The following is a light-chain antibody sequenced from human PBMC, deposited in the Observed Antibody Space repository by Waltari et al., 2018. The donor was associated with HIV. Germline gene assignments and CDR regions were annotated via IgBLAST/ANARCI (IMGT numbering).Light chain of an antibody. J-gene: IGLJ2*01. Sequence: QSALTQPASVSGSPRQSITISCTGTSSDVGGYNYVSWYQPHPGKAPKLMIYEVTNRPSGVSNRFSGSKSGNTASLTISGLQAEDEADYYCSSYTSSSPVVFGGGTKLTVL. CDR3: SSYTSSSPVV. V-gene: IGLV2-14*01. CDR2: EVT. CDR1: SSDVGGYNY.